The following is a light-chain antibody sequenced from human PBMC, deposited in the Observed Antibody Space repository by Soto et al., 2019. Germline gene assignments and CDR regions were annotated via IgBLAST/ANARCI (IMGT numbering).Light chain of an antibody. CDR3: HQYDHWPQT. Sequence: AMTQSRAALAVSAGEGATLSCRVSQSVRSYLAWYQQKPGQAPRLLSHGASTRAPGIPARFSGSGSGTDFTLTISSLQSEDFAVYYCHQYDHWPQTFGQGTKVDIK. V-gene: IGKV3-15*01. CDR2: GAS. J-gene: IGKJ1*01. CDR1: QSVRSY.